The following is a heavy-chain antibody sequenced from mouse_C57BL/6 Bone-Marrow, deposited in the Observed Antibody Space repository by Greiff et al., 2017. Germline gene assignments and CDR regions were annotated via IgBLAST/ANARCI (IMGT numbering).Heavy chain of an antibody. CDR2: IDPANGNT. CDR3: ALYGYDDLYAMDY. Sequence: EVQRVESVAELVRPGASVKLSCTASGFNIKNTYMHWVKQRPEQGLEWIGRIDPANGNTKYAPKFQGKATITADTSSNTAYLQLSSLTSEDTAIYYCALYGYDDLYAMDYWGQGTSVTVSS. CDR1: GFNIKNTY. J-gene: IGHJ4*01. D-gene: IGHD2-2*01. V-gene: IGHV14-3*01.